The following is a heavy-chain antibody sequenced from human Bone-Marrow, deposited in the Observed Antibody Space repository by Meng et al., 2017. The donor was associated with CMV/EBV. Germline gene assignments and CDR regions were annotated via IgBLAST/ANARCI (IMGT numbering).Heavy chain of an antibody. CDR3: ARGVPPVRLTGFDP. CDR1: GYSFTSYA. CDR2: INAGNGNT. J-gene: IGHJ5*02. Sequence: SGYSFTSYALHWVRQAPGQRLEWMGWINAGNGNTKYSQKFQGRVTITRDTSASTAYMELSSLRSEDTAVYYCARGVPPVRLTGFDPWGQGTLVTVSS. D-gene: IGHD1-20*01. V-gene: IGHV1-3*01.